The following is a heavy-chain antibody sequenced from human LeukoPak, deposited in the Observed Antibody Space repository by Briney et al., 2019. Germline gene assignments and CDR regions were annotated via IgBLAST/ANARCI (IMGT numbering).Heavy chain of an antibody. Sequence: GGSLRLPCAPSGFRFIDYYMTGIRQAPGEGREGVSYINSSTDYRNYVDSVKGRFTISRDNAKNSLYLQMNSLRAEDTAVYYCASDLTRYCGSGSCMYFDYWGQGTLVTVSS. CDR1: GFRFIDYY. CDR3: ASDLTRYCGSGSCMYFDY. D-gene: IGHD2-15*01. CDR2: INSSTDYR. J-gene: IGHJ4*02. V-gene: IGHV3-11*05.